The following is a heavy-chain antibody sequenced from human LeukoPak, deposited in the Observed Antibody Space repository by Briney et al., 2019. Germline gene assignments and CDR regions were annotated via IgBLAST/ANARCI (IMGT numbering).Heavy chain of an antibody. J-gene: IGHJ5*02. CDR2: IYYSGST. Sequence: PPETLSLTCTVSGGSISSYYWSWIRQPPGKGLEWIGYIYYSGSTNYNPSLKSRVTISVDTSENQFSLKLSSVTAADTAVYYCAREGGRITMSNWFDPWGQGTLVTVSS. CDR3: AREGGRITMSNWFDP. CDR1: GGSISSYY. V-gene: IGHV4-59*12. D-gene: IGHD3-10*02.